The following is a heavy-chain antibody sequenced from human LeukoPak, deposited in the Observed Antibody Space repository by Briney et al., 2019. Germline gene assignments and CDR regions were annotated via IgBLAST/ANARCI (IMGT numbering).Heavy chain of an antibody. J-gene: IGHJ3*02. CDR3: ARVAQQLVNAFDI. D-gene: IGHD6-13*01. Sequence: RTGGSLRLSCAASGFTFSSYSMNWVRQAPGKGLEWVSSISSSSSYIYYADSVKGRFTISRDNAKNSLYLQMNSLRAEDTAVYYCARVAQQLVNAFDIWGQGTMVTVSP. CDR2: ISSSSSYI. CDR1: GFTFSSYS. V-gene: IGHV3-21*01.